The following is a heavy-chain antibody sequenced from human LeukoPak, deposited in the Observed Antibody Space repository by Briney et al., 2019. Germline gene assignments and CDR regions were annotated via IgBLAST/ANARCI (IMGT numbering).Heavy chain of an antibody. CDR3: ARRSGIVGAKYFDC. J-gene: IGHJ4*02. D-gene: IGHD1-26*01. CDR1: GYTFTSYG. CDR2: ISAYNGNT. V-gene: IGHV1-18*01. Sequence: ASVKVSCKASGYTFTSYGISWVRQAPGQGLEWMGWISAYNGNTNYAQKLQGRVTVTTDTSTSTAYMELRSLRSDDTAVYYCARRSGIVGAKYFDCWGQGTLVTVSS.